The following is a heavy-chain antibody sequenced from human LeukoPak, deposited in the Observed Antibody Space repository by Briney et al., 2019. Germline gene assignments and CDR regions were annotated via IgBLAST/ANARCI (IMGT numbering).Heavy chain of an antibody. CDR2: IIPIFGTA. CDR1: GGTFSSYA. V-gene: IGHV1-69*13. D-gene: IGHD3-22*01. CDR3: ARELEYYDSSGFAFDI. Sequence: SVKVSCKASGGTFSSYAISWVRQAPGQGLEWMGGIIPIFGTANYAQKFQGRVTITADESTSTAYMELSSLRSEDTAVYYCARELEYYDSSGFAFDIWGQGTLVTVSS. J-gene: IGHJ4*02.